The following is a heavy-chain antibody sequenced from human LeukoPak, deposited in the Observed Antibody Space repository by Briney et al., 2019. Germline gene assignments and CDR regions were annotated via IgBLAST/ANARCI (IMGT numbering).Heavy chain of an antibody. J-gene: IGHJ4*02. CDR2: IYYSGST. CDR1: GGSISSGGYY. D-gene: IGHD3-10*01. CDR3: ARDTMVRGVSY. Sequence: PSQTLSLTCTVSGGSISSGGYYWRWLRQHPGKGLEWIGYIYYSGSTYYNPSLKSRVTISVDTSKNQFSLKLSSVTAADTAVYYCARDTMVRGVSYWGQGTLVTVSS. V-gene: IGHV4-31*03.